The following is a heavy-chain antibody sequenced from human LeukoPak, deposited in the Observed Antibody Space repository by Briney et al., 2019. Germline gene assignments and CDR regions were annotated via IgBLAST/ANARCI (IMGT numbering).Heavy chain of an antibody. Sequence: ASVKVSCKASGYTFTSYYMHWVRQAPGQGLELMGIINPSGGSTSYAQKFQGRVTMTRDTSTSTVYMELSSLRSEDTAVYYCARDRDYGGKVYAFDIWGQGTMVTVSS. CDR2: INPSGGST. J-gene: IGHJ3*02. CDR1: GYTFTSYY. CDR3: ARDRDYGGKVYAFDI. D-gene: IGHD4-23*01. V-gene: IGHV1-46*01.